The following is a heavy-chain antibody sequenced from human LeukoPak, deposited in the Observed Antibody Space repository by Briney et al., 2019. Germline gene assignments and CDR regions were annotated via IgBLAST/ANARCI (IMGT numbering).Heavy chain of an antibody. CDR2: MNPNSGNT. Sequence: ASVKVSCKASGYTFTSYDINWVRQATGQGLEWMGWMNPNSGNTGYAQKFQGRVTMTTDTSTSTAYMELSSLRSDDTAVYYCARDTRGSGDSRYFDLWGRGTLVTVSS. V-gene: IGHV1-8*02. CDR1: GYTFTSYD. CDR3: ARDTRGSGDSRYFDL. J-gene: IGHJ2*01. D-gene: IGHD4-17*01.